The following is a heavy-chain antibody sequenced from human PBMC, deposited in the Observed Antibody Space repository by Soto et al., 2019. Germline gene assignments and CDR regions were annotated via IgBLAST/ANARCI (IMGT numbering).Heavy chain of an antibody. V-gene: IGHV3-30-3*01. CDR2: VSNDGSHT. D-gene: IGHD2-15*01. Sequence: QVQLVESGGGVVQPGRSLRLSCAASAFSFNAYAMHWVRQPPGQGLEWVALVSNDGSHTFYADSVKGRFTISKDNTTNTRYLHKNSLTAEDTAVYYCARDSCSGVVVVTAPFDYWGQGTLVTVSS. J-gene: IGHJ4*02. CDR1: AFSFNAYA. CDR3: ARDSCSGVVVVTAPFDY.